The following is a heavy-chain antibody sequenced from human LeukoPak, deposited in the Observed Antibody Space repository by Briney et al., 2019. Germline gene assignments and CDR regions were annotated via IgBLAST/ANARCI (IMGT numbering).Heavy chain of an antibody. J-gene: IGHJ6*03. Sequence: GASVKVSCKASGYTFTSYDINWVRQATGQGLEGMGWMNPNSGNTGYAQRFQGRVTMTRNTSISTAYMELSSLRSEDTAVYYCARGLVVVTARLYYYYYMDVWGKGTTVTVSS. V-gene: IGHV1-8*01. CDR3: ARGLVVVTARLYYYYYMDV. CDR2: MNPNSGNT. CDR1: GYTFTSYD. D-gene: IGHD2-21*02.